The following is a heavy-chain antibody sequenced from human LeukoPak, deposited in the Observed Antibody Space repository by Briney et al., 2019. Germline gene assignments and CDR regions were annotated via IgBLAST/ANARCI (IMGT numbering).Heavy chain of an antibody. CDR2: ISSSSSGI. D-gene: IGHD3-10*01. CDR3: ARGGGARPDY. J-gene: IGHJ4*02. V-gene: IGHV3-48*02. CDR1: GFTFSSYG. Sequence: SGGSLRLSCTACGFTFSSYGMNWVRQAPGKGLKWVSYISSSSSGINYADSVKGRFTISRDNAKNSLFLQMNSLRDEDTAVYYCARGGGARPDYWGQGTLVTVSS.